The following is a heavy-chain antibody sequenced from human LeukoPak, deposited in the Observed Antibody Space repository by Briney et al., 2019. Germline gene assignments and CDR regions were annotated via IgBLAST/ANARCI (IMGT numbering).Heavy chain of an antibody. D-gene: IGHD5-12*01. CDR1: GFSFISYE. CDR3: ARDGYSGYDFDY. Sequence: GGSLRLSCAASGFSFISYEMNWVRQAPGKGLEWVSYISSSAGTIYYADSVKGRFTISRDNAKNSLYLQMNSLRAEDTAVYYCARDGYSGYDFDYWGQGTLVTVSS. V-gene: IGHV3-48*03. CDR2: ISSSAGTI. J-gene: IGHJ4*02.